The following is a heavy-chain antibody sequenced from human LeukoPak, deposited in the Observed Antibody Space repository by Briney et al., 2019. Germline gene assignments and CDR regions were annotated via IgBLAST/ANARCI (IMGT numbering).Heavy chain of an antibody. J-gene: IGHJ4*02. Sequence: GGSLRLSCAASGFTFSNAWMSWVRQAPGKGLEWVGRIKSKTDGGTTDYAAPVKGRFTISRDDSKNTLYLQMNSLRAEDTAVYYCAKDPRDYGDYEAYYFDYWGQGTLVTVSS. CDR3: AKDPRDYGDYEAYYFDY. V-gene: IGHV3-15*01. D-gene: IGHD4-17*01. CDR1: GFTFSNAW. CDR2: IKSKTDGGTT.